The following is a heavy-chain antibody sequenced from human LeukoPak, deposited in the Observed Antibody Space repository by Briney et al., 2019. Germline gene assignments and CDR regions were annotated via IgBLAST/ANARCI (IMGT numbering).Heavy chain of an antibody. Sequence: ASVKVSCKASRGTFSSYAISWVRQAPGQGREWMGGIIPIFGTANYAQKFQGRVTITADESTSTAYMELSSLRSEDKAVYYCAPEGYYDSSGEEVCDPWGQGTLVTVSS. J-gene: IGHJ5*02. V-gene: IGHV1-69*13. CDR2: IIPIFGTA. CDR3: APEGYYDSSGEEVCDP. CDR1: RGTFSSYA. D-gene: IGHD3-22*01.